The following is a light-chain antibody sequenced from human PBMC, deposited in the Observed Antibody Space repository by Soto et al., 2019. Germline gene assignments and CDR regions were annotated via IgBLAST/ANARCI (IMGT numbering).Light chain of an antibody. CDR1: SSDVGIYNL. J-gene: IGLJ1*01. V-gene: IGLV2-23*01. CDR3: CSYAGSYV. CDR2: EDS. Sequence: QSALTQPASVSGSPGQSITISCTGISSDVGIYNLVSWYQQHPGKAPKLIIYEDSKRPSGVSNRFSGSKSGNTASLTISGLQPEDEADYYCCSYAGSYVFGTGTKLTVL.